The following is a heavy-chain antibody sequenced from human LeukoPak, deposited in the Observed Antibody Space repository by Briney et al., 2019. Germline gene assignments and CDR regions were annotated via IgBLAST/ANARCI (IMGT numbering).Heavy chain of an antibody. D-gene: IGHD3-22*01. J-gene: IGHJ5*02. CDR3: ARGGSSGYYFSWFDP. CDR1: GYSFTSYW. V-gene: IGHV5-51*01. CDR2: IYPGDSDT. Sequence: GESLKISCKGSGYSFTSYWIGWVRQMPGKGLEWMGIIYPGDSDTRYSPSFQGQVTISADKSINTAYLQWSSLKASDTAMYYCARGGSSGYYFSWFDPWGQGTLVTVSS.